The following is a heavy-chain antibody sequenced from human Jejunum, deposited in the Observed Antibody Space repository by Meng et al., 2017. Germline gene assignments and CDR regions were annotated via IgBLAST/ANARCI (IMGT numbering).Heavy chain of an antibody. CDR2: IHYSGRT. CDR1: GGSISSYF. V-gene: IGHV4-59*01. Sequence: GSLRLSCTVSGGSISSYFWAWIRQSPGKGLEWIGHIHYSGRTNYNPSLKSRVTLSLDTSKNQFSLSLSSVTAADTAVYYCAKEVAYSGTLGYFDYWGQGMLVTVSS. D-gene: IGHD1-26*01. J-gene: IGHJ4*02. CDR3: AKEVAYSGTLGYFDY.